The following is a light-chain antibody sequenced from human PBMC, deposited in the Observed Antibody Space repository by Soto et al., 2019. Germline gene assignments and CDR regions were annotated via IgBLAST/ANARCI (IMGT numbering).Light chain of an antibody. V-gene: IGKV1-5*01. CDR3: QQYNSYWGT. CDR1: QSISNW. Sequence: DLQMTQSPSTLSASVGDRATITCRDSQSISNWLAWYQQKQGKAPKLLIYDASSLESGVPSRFSGSGSGTEFTLTICSLQPDDFATYYCQQYNSYWGTFGQGTKVDIK. CDR2: DAS. J-gene: IGKJ1*01.